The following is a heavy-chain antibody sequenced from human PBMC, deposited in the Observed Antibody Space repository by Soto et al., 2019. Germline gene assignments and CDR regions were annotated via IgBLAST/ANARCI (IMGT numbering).Heavy chain of an antibody. CDR1: GGTFSSYA. Sequence: QVQLVQSGAEVKKPGSSVKVSCKASGGTFSSYAISWVRQAPGQGLEWMGGIIPIFGTANYARKFQGRVTSTADASTSTDYMELSSLRSEDTAVYYCASGAIVAMTTISSYYFDYRGQGTLSTVFS. CDR2: IIPIFGTA. CDR3: ASGAIVAMTTISSYYFDY. J-gene: IGHJ4*02. D-gene: IGHD4-4*01. V-gene: IGHV1-69*01.